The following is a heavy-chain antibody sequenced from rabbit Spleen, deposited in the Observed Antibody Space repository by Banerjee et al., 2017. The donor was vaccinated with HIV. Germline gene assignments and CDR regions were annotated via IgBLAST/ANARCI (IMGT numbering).Heavy chain of an antibody. D-gene: IGHD4-1*01. Sequence: QEQLEESGGGLVQPEGSLTLTCKASRFSFSDRDVMCWVRQAPGKGLEWIGCINTATGKDVYANWAKGRFAISKSSSTTMTLQMSSLTAADTATFFCAKEVDGVIGWNFGSWGQGTLVTVS. J-gene: IGHJ3*01. V-gene: IGHV1S45*01. CDR3: AKEVDGVIGWNFGS. CDR2: INTATGKD. CDR1: RFSFSDRDV.